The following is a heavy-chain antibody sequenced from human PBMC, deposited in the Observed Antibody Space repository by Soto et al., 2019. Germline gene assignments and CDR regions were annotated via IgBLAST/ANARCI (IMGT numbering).Heavy chain of an antibody. CDR3: ARAPGYCSGGSSYVGGY. J-gene: IGHJ4*02. D-gene: IGHD2-15*01. CDR1: GFTFSSYS. V-gene: IGHV3-21*01. CDR2: ISSSSSYI. Sequence: EVQLVESGGGLVKPGGSLRLSCAASGFTFSSYSMNWVRQAPGQGLEWVSYISSSSSYIYYADSVKDRFTISRDNAKNSLYLQMNSLVTEDTAVYYCARAPGYCSGGSSYVGGYWGQGTLVTVSS.